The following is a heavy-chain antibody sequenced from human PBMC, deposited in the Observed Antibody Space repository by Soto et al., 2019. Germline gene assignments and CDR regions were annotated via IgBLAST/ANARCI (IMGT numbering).Heavy chain of an antibody. V-gene: IGHV4-34*01. D-gene: IGHD2-15*01. CDR1: GGSFSGYY. J-gene: IGHJ4*02. Sequence: PSETLSLTCAVYGGSFSGYYWSWIRQPPGKGLEWIGEINHSGSTNYNPSLKSRVTISVDTSKNQFSLKLSSVTAADTVVYYCARSYCSGGSCHFPASEFGYWGQGTLVTVSS. CDR2: INHSGST. CDR3: ARSYCSGGSCHFPASEFGY.